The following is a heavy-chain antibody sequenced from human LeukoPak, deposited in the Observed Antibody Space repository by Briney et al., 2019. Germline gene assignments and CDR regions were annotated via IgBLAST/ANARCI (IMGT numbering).Heavy chain of an antibody. CDR3: ARDWDSGYDTYYFDY. CDR2: FYSGGST. CDR1: GFIVSSNY. J-gene: IGHJ4*02. D-gene: IGHD5-12*01. Sequence: GGSLRLSCAASGFIVSSNYMSWVREGTGKGLEWVSIFYSGGSTYYADSVKGRFTIYRYNAMNSLYLQMNSLRAEDTAVYYCARDWDSGYDTYYFDYWGQGTLVTVSS. V-gene: IGHV3-53*01.